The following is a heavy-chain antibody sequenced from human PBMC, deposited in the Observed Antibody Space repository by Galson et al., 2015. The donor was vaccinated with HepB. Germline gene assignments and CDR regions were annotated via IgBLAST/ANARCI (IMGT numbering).Heavy chain of an antibody. D-gene: IGHD6-19*01. CDR1: GYTFTGYY. CDR3: ARATRIAVANWFDP. CDR2: INPNSGGT. J-gene: IGHJ5*02. V-gene: IGHV1-2*02. Sequence: SGAEVKKPGESLRISCKASGYTFTGYYMHWVRQAPGQGLEWMGWINPNSGGTNYAQKFQGRVTMTRDTSISTAYMELSRLRSDDTAVYYCARATRIAVANWFDPWGQGTLVTVSS.